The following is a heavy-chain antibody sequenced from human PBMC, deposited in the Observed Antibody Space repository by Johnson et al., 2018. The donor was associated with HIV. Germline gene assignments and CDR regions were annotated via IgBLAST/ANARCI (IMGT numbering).Heavy chain of an antibody. CDR2: ISYDGSNK. V-gene: IGHV3-30*14. J-gene: IGHJ3*02. Sequence: SGFTFSSYAMHWVRQAPGKGLEWVAVISYDGSNKYYADSVKGRFTISRENAKNSLYLQMNSLRAGDTAVYYCARDPNARYYYDSSGYRDAFDIWGQGTMVTVSS. CDR1: GFTFSSYA. CDR3: ARDPNARYYYDSSGYRDAFDI. D-gene: IGHD3-22*01.